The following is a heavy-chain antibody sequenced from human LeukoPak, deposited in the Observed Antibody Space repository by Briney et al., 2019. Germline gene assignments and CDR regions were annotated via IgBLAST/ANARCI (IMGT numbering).Heavy chain of an antibody. CDR3: ARDTLNGPFVISLDY. J-gene: IGHJ4*02. CDR2: ISSDGHVE. CDR1: GMSFSSYE. V-gene: IGHV3-48*03. Sequence: GSLRLSCAASGMSFSSYEMNWVRQAPGKGLEWVSHISSDGHVETYVDSVRGRFSMSRDNAKALLFLQMDGLRAEDTAVYYCARDTLNGPFVISLDYWGQGALVTVSS. D-gene: IGHD3-9*01.